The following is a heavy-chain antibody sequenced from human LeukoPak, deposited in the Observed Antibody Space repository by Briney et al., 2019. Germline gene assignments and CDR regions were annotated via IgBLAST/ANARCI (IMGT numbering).Heavy chain of an antibody. CDR2: IDNRGST. CDR1: DGSFNFYF. J-gene: IGHJ4*02. CDR3: ARDSHSGFQ. D-gene: IGHD3-10*01. V-gene: IGHV4-34*01. Sequence: SETLSPTCTVSDGSFNFYFWHWIRQPPGKGLDWIGEIDNRGSTQYNPSLRSRVTISVDTSRNQFSLELTSVTAADTAVYFCARDSHSGFQWGQGTLVTVSS.